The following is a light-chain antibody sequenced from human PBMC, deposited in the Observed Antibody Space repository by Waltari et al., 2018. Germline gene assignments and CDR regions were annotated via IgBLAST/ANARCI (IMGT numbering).Light chain of an antibody. CDR1: QGISSY. CDR2: AAS. CDR3: QQYDSYPFT. Sequence: AIRMTQSPSSLSASTGDRVTITCRASQGISSYLAWYQQKPGKAPKLLSYAASTLQSGVPSRFSGSGSGTDFTLTISCLQSEDFATCYCQQYDSYPFTFGPGTKVDI. V-gene: IGKV1-8*01. J-gene: IGKJ3*01.